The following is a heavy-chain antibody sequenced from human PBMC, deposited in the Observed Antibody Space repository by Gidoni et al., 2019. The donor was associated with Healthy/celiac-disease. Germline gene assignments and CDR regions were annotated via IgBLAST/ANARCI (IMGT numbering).Heavy chain of an antibody. J-gene: IGHJ6*02. Sequence: QVQLQESGPGLVKPSQALSLLCSGPGGPISSGGYYWRWIRQNPGEGLEWIGYIYYSGSTYYNPYLKSRVAISVDTSKNQFSLKLSSVTAADTAVYCCAREQQPPRSGGMDVWGQGTTVTVSS. CDR2: IYYSGST. D-gene: IGHD3-3*01. CDR3: AREQQPPRSGGMDV. V-gene: IGHV4-31*03. CDR1: GGPISSGGYY.